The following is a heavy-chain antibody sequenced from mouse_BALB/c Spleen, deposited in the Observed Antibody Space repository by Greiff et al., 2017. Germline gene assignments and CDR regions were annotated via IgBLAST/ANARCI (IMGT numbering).Heavy chain of an antibody. CDR1: GFTFSSYA. V-gene: IGHV5-6-5*01. Sequence: EVKVVESGGGLVKPGGSLKLSCAASGFTFSSYAMSWVRQTPEKRLEWVASISSGGSTYYPDSVKGRFTISRDNARNILYLQMSSLRSEDTAMYYCARGHYDYLYYAMDYWGQGTSVTVSS. CDR3: ARGHYDYLYYAMDY. J-gene: IGHJ4*01. CDR2: ISSGGST. D-gene: IGHD2-4*01.